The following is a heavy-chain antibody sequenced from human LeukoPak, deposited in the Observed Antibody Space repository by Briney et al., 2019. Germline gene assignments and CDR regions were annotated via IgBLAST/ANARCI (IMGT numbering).Heavy chain of an antibody. CDR3: ARDPSTVTTGTIDYYYYMDV. J-gene: IGHJ6*03. D-gene: IGHD4-17*01. Sequence: ASVKVSCKASGYTFTGYYMHWVRQAPGQGLEWMGRINPNSGGTNYAQKFQGRVTMTRDTSISTAYMELSRLRSDDTAVYYCARDPSTVTTGTIDYYYYMDVWGKGTTVTVSS. CDR2: INPNSGGT. CDR1: GYTFTGYY. V-gene: IGHV1-2*06.